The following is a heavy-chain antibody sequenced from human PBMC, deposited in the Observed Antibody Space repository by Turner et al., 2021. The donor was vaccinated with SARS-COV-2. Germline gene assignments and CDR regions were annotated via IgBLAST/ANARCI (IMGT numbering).Heavy chain of an antibody. D-gene: IGHD2-15*01. CDR3: AGEYCSGDNRDKAFDY. Sequence: QVQLVQSGAEVKKPGASVKVSCKTSGYTFTDYYMHWLRQAPGQGLEWMGGINPNSGNTKYVQKFQGRVTVTRDTSISTAYMELSWLRSDDTAVYYCAGEYCSGDNRDKAFDYWGQGTLVTVSS. V-gene: IGHV1-2*02. CDR2: INPNSGNT. CDR1: GYTFTDYY. J-gene: IGHJ4*02.